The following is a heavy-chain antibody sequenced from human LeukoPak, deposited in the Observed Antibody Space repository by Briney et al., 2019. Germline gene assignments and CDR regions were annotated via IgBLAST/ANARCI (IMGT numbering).Heavy chain of an antibody. CDR2: IYYSGST. V-gene: IGHV4-39*07. Sequence: SETLSLTCTVSGGSISSSSYYWGWIRQPPGKGLEWIGSIYYSGSTYYNPSLKSRVTISVDTSKNQFSLKLSSVTAADTAVYYCARDRCSGGSCYAWDFDYWGQGTLVTVSS. J-gene: IGHJ4*02. D-gene: IGHD2-15*01. CDR3: ARDRCSGGSCYAWDFDY. CDR1: GGSISSSSYY.